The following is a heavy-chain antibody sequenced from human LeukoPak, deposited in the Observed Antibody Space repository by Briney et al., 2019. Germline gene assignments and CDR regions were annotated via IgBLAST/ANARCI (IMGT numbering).Heavy chain of an antibody. CDR1: GGSFSGYY. Sequence: SETLSLTCAVYGGSFSGYYWSWIRQPPGKGLEWIGEINHSGSTNYNPSLKSRVTISVDTSKNQFSLKLSSVTAADTAVYYCARGRMDFWSGYYRSPPYNWFDPWGQGTLVTVSS. J-gene: IGHJ5*02. V-gene: IGHV4-34*01. CDR3: ARGRMDFWSGYYRSPPYNWFDP. D-gene: IGHD3-3*01. CDR2: INHSGST.